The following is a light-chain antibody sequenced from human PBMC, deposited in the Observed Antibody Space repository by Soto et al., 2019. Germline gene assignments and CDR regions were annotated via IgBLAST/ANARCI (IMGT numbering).Light chain of an antibody. CDR2: EVS. J-gene: IGLJ1*01. V-gene: IGLV2-8*01. Sequence: QSVLTQPPSASGTPGQRVTISCSGTSSDVGGYNYVSWYQQHPGKAPKLMIYEVSKRPSGVPDRFSGSKSGNTASLTVSGLQAEDEADYYCSSYAGSNKSVFGTGTKLTVL. CDR1: SSDVGGYNY. CDR3: SSYAGSNKSV.